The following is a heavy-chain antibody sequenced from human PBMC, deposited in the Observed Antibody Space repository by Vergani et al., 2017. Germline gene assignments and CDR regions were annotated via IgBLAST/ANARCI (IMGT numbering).Heavy chain of an antibody. V-gene: IGHV4-61*01. CDR2: IYYSGST. CDR3: ARGGGLRFLEWFAFDY. J-gene: IGHJ4*02. CDR1: GYSISSGYY. D-gene: IGHD3-3*01. Sequence: QVQLQESGPGLVKPSETLSLTCAVSGYSISSGYYWSWIRQPPGKGLEWIGYIYYSGSTNYNPSLKSRVTISVDTSKNQFSLKLSSVTAADTAVYYCARGGGLRFLEWFAFDYWGQGTLVTVSS.